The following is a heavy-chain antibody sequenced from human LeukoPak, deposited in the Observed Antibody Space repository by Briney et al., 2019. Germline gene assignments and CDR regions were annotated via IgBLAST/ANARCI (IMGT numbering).Heavy chain of an antibody. V-gene: IGHV4-34*01. D-gene: IGHD3-10*01. CDR2: INHSGST. CDR3: ARGAYYGSGSYLSPSDY. Sequence: PSETLSLTCAVYGGSFSGYYWSWIRQPPGKGLEWIGEINHSGSTNYNPSLKSRVTISVDTSKNQFSLKRSSVTAADTAVYYCARGAYYGSGSYLSPSDYWGQGTLVTVSS. CDR1: GGSFSGYY. J-gene: IGHJ4*02.